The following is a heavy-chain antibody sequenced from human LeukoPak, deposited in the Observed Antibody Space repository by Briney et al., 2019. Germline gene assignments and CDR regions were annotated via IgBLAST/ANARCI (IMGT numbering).Heavy chain of an antibody. CDR3: ASGAAAGTDWFDP. CDR2: IIPIFGTA. J-gene: IGHJ5*02. Sequence: GASVKVSCKASGGTFSSYAISWVRQAPGQGLEWMGGIIPIFGTANYAQKFQGRVTITADESTSTAYMKLSSLRSEDTAVYYCASGAAAGTDWFDPWGQGTLVTVSS. D-gene: IGHD6-13*01. V-gene: IGHV1-69*13. CDR1: GGTFSSYA.